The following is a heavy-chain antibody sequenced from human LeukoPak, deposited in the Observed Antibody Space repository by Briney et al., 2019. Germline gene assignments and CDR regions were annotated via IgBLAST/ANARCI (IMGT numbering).Heavy chain of an antibody. D-gene: IGHD2-8*02. CDR2: VYYTGST. J-gene: IGHJ5*02. Sequence: SETLSLTCTVSGASISTSSYYRAWIRQPPGKGLEWIGSVYYTGSTYYNPSLKSRVTISVDTSKNQFSLKLSSVTAADTAVYYCARPRGYCSAGVCYFHPWGQGTLVTVSS. CDR3: ARPRGYCSAGVCYFHP. V-gene: IGHV4-39*01. CDR1: GASISTSSYY.